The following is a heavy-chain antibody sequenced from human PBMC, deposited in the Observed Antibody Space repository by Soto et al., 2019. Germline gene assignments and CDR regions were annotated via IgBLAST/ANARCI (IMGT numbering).Heavy chain of an antibody. Sequence: QVQLQESGPGLVKPSGTLSLTCAVSSGSVFSSNWCSWVRLPPGKGLEWIGETRNSGGANYNPSLKSRVTITVDRSRNHIFLELSSVTAADTAVYYCASHLLKAGTRGFDHWGLGTLVTVSS. CDR2: TRNSGGA. CDR3: ASHLLKAGTRGFDH. D-gene: IGHD6-19*01. J-gene: IGHJ4*02. V-gene: IGHV4-4*02. CDR1: SGSVFSSNW.